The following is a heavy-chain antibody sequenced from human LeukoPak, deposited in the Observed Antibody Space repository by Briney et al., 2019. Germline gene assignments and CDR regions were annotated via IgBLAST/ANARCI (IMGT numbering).Heavy chain of an antibody. V-gene: IGHV1-69*13. CDR2: ITPIFGTA. J-gene: IGHJ4*02. CDR1: GGTFSSYD. CDR3: ARGWLAETTVVTPYNY. Sequence: SVKVSCKASGGTFSSYDISWVRQAPGQGLEWMGGITPIFGTAKYAQKFQGRVTITAVESMSTAYMELSSLRSEDTAVYYCARGWLAETTVVTPYNYWGQGTLVTVSS. D-gene: IGHD4-23*01.